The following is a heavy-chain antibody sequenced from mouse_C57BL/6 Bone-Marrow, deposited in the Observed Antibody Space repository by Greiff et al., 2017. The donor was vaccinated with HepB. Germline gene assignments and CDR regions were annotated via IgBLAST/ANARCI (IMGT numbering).Heavy chain of an antibody. Sequence: EVKLEESGAELVRPGASVKLSCTASGFNIKDDYMHWVKQRPEQGLEWIGWIDPENGDTEYASKFQGKATITAATSSNTAYLQLRSLTSEDTAVYYCTSDGYYPAWFAYWGQGTLVTVSA. J-gene: IGHJ3*01. CDR1: GFNIKDDY. CDR2: IDPENGDT. CDR3: TSDGYYPAWFAY. V-gene: IGHV14-4*01. D-gene: IGHD2-3*01.